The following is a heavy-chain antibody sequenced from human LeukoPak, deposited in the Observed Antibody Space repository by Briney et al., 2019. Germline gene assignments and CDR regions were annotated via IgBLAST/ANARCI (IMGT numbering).Heavy chain of an antibody. J-gene: IGHJ5*02. CDR2: IYPGDSDT. CDR1: GYSFTNYW. D-gene: IGHD2-15*01. V-gene: IGHV5-51*01. Sequence: GESLKISCKGSGYSFTNYWIGWVRQMPGKGLEWMGIIYPGDSDTRYSPSFQGQVTIPADKSIRIAYLQWSSLKASDTAMYYCARSQGYCSGDSCLQGDWFDPWGQGTLVTVSS. CDR3: ARSQGYCSGDSCLQGDWFDP.